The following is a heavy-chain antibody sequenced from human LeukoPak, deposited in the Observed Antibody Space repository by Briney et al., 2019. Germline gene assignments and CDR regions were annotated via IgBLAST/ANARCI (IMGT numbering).Heavy chain of an antibody. CDR3: ASHETRVDTVATIYDYFDY. CDR2: IYSGGST. D-gene: IGHD5-12*01. J-gene: IGHJ4*02. CDR1: GFTVSSNY. Sequence: RSGGSLRLSCAASGFTVSSNYMSWVRQAPGKGLEWVSVIYSGGSTYYADSAKGRFTISRDNSKNTLYLQMNSLRAEDTAVYYCASHETRVDTVATIYDYFDYWGQGTLVTVSS. V-gene: IGHV3-66*04.